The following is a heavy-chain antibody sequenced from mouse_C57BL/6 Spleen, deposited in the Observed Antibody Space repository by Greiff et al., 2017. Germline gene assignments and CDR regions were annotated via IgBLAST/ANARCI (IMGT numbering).Heavy chain of an antibody. CDR1: GFTFSDFY. V-gene: IGHV7-1*01. J-gene: IGHJ1*03. D-gene: IGHD2-5*01. Sequence: EVHLVESGGGLVQSGRSLRLSCATSGFTFSDFYMEWVRQAPGKGLEWIAASRNKANDYTTEYSASVKGRFIVSRDTSQSILYLQMNALRAEDTAIYYCARDAYSNYGYFDVWGTGTTVTVSS. CDR2: SRNKANDYTT. CDR3: ARDAYSNYGYFDV.